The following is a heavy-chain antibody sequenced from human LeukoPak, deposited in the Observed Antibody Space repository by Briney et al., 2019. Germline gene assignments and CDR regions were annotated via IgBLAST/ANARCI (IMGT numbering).Heavy chain of an antibody. Sequence: SETLSLTCAVYGGAFSGYYWSWIRQPPGKGLEWIGEINHSGSTNYNPSLKSRVTVSVDRSKSQFSLKVSSVTAADTAVYYCARHGLVAARHAFDIWGQGTMVTVSS. D-gene: IGHD6-6*01. V-gene: IGHV4-34*01. CDR3: ARHGLVAARHAFDI. J-gene: IGHJ3*02. CDR2: INHSGST. CDR1: GGAFSGYY.